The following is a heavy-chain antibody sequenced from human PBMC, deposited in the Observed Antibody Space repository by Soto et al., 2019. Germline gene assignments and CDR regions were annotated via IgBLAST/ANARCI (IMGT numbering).Heavy chain of an antibody. V-gene: IGHV3-30-3*01. D-gene: IGHD3-10*01. CDR2: IAYDGTNK. J-gene: IGHJ6*02. CDR1: GFTFSRYE. Sequence: QVQLVESGGGVVQPGRSLRLSCAASGFTFSRYEMYWVRQAPGKGLEWVAFIAYDGTNKYYADSVKGRFTISRDNSKNTLYLQMNSLRAEDTAVYYCARELWFGPRYYYGMDVWGQGTTVTVSS. CDR3: ARELWFGPRYYYGMDV.